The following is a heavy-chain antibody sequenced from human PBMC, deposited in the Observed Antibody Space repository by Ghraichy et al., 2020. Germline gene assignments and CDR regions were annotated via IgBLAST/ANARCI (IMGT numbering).Heavy chain of an antibody. CDR2: ISYDGSNK. CDR1: GFTFSSYA. D-gene: IGHD6-13*01. V-gene: IGHV3-30*04. Sequence: GGSLRLSCAASGFTFSSYAMHWVRQAPGKGLEWVAVISYDGSNKYYADSVKGRFTISRDNSKNTLYLQMNSLRAEDTAVYYCARDSLSSSWWYYFDYWGQGTLVTVSS. J-gene: IGHJ4*02. CDR3: ARDSLSSSWWYYFDY.